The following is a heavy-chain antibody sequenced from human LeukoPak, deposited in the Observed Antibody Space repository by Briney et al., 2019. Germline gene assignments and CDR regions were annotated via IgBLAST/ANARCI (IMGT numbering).Heavy chain of an antibody. CDR3: ARVTHSSSWYGYRY. D-gene: IGHD6-13*01. CDR1: GFTFSSYW. V-gene: IGHV3-7*01. Sequence: SGGSLRLSCAASGFTFSSYWMSWVRQAPGKGLEWVANIKQDGSEKYYVDPVKGRFTISRDNAKNSLYLQMNSLRAEDTAVYYCARVTHSSSWYGYRYWGQGTLVTVSS. CDR2: IKQDGSEK. J-gene: IGHJ4*02.